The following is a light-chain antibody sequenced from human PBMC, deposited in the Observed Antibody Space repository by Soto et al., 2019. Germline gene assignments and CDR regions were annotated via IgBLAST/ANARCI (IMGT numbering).Light chain of an antibody. CDR2: GAS. CDR1: QSVNSNY. Sequence: ESVLTQSPGTLSFXXVXXXXXXXVSSQSVNSNYLAWYQQRPGQAPRLLIYGASNRATGIPDRFSSSGSGTDFTLTISRLEPEDFAVYYCQHYGSSRQWTFGQGTKVDIK. J-gene: IGKJ1*01. CDR3: QHYGSSRQWT. V-gene: IGKV3-20*01.